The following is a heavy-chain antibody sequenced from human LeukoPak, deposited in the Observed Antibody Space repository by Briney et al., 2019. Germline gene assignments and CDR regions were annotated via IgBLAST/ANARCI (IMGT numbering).Heavy chain of an antibody. CDR3: ARARYSSSLNWFDP. D-gene: IGHD6-13*01. Sequence: PSETLSLTCTVSGGSISSHYWSWIRQLPGKGLEWIGYIYYSGSTNYNPSLKSRVTISVDTSKNQFSLKLSSVTAADTAVYYCARARYSSSLNWFDPWGQGALVTVSS. CDR2: IYYSGST. J-gene: IGHJ5*02. CDR1: GGSISSHY. V-gene: IGHV4-59*11.